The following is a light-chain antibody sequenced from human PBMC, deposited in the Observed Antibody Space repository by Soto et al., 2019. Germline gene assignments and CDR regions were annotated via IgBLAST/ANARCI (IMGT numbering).Light chain of an antibody. CDR1: QSVSSH. CDR2: DAS. J-gene: IGKJ1*01. Sequence: EIVLTQSPGTLSLSPGERATLSCRASQSVSSHLAWYQQKPGQAPRRLIYDASNRATGIPARFSGSGSGTEFTLTISRLEPEDFAVYYCQQYGSSGTFGQGTKVDIK. CDR3: QQYGSSGT. V-gene: IGKV3-20*01.